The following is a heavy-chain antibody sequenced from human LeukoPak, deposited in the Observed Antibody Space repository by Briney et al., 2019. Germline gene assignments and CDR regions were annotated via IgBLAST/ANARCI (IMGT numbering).Heavy chain of an antibody. CDR3: ASGRQLGY. CDR1: GFTFSNYW. Sequence: SGGSLRLSCAASGFTFSNYWMSWVRQAPGKGLEWVANIKQDGSEKYYVDSVKGRFTISRDNDKNSLYLQMNSLRAEDAAVYYCASGRQLGYWGQGTLVTVSS. V-gene: IGHV3-7*01. J-gene: IGHJ4*02. CDR2: IKQDGSEK. D-gene: IGHD6-13*01.